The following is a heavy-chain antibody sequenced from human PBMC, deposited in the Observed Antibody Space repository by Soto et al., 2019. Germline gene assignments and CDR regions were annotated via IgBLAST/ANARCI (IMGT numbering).Heavy chain of an antibody. CDR1: GGSISSSNW. CDR3: ASRTRAAVLPSSYCYYFGLDV. V-gene: IGHV4-4*02. J-gene: IGHJ6*04. CDR2: IFHSGKT. Sequence: SETLSLTCAVSGGSISSSNWWTLVRQSPGKRLQWIGEIFHSGKTNYNSSLKSRVTIFVDQSRNEFSLMLTSVTAADTAVYYCASRTRAAVLPSSYCYYFGLDVWGKGCTGTVSS. D-gene: IGHD6-13*01.